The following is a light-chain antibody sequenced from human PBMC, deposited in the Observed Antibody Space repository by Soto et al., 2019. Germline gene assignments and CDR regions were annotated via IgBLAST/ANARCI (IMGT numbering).Light chain of an antibody. CDR3: QQYSSYSPET. J-gene: IGKJ1*01. Sequence: DIPMTQSPSTLSASVGDRVTITCRANQSISVWLAWYQQKPGKAPKVLVYKSSYLESGVPSRFSGSGSGTEFTLTIGSLQPDDFGTYYCQQYSSYSPETFGQGTKVEIK. CDR1: QSISVW. CDR2: KSS. V-gene: IGKV1-5*03.